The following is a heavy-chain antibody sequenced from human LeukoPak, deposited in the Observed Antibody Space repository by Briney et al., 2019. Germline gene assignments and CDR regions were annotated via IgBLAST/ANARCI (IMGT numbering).Heavy chain of an antibody. V-gene: IGHV4-31*03. Sequence: SQTLSLNCTVSGGSISSGGYYWSCIRQHPGKGLEWIGYIYYSGSTYYNPSLKSRVTISVDTSKNQFSLKLSSVTAADTAVYYCARGHSSWYGFYWFDPWGQGTLVTVSS. J-gene: IGHJ5*02. CDR3: ARGHSSWYGFYWFDP. CDR2: IYYSGST. D-gene: IGHD6-13*01. CDR1: GGSISSGGYY.